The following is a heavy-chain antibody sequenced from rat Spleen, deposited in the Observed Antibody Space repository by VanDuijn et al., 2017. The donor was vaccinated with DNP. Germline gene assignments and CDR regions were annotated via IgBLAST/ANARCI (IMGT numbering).Heavy chain of an antibody. V-gene: IGHV5-7*01. CDR2: IIYDGSST. J-gene: IGHJ4*01. CDR3: ARDDYGSYGAMDP. D-gene: IGHD1-3*01. Sequence: EVQLVESGGGLVQPGRSLILSCAASGFSFSDYYMAWVRQAPKKGLEWVATIIYDGSSTYYRDSVRGRFTISRDYARSTLYLQMDSLRSEDTATYYCARDDYGSYGAMDPWGQGTSVTVSS. CDR1: GFSFSDYY.